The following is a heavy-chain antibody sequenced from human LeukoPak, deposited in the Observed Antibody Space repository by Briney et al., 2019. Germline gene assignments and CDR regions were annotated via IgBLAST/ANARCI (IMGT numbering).Heavy chain of an antibody. Sequence: GGSLRLSCAASGFTFSSYSMNWVRQAPGKGLEWVSSISSSSSYIYYADSVKGRFTISRDNAQNSLYLQINSLRAEDTAIYYCAIIGTPGETEYYRLWGQGTRVTVSS. CDR3: AIIGTPGETEYYRL. J-gene: IGHJ1*01. CDR2: ISSSSSYI. D-gene: IGHD2-21*01. CDR1: GFTFSSYS. V-gene: IGHV3-21*06.